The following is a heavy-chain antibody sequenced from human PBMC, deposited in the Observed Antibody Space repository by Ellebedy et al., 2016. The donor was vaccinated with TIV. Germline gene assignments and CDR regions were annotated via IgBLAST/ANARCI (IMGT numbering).Heavy chain of an antibody. CDR1: EFTFSSRW. CDR2: IEQYGSGK. CDR3: ARGLTGDYGAFDL. V-gene: IGHV3-7*03. D-gene: IGHD4-17*01. J-gene: IGHJ3*01. Sequence: PGGSLRLSCAASEFTFSSRWMSWVRQAPGKGLEWVANIEQYGSGKYYVDSVKGRLTISRDDANNLLYLQLNTLRAEDTALYYCARGLTGDYGAFDLWGQGTMVTVSS.